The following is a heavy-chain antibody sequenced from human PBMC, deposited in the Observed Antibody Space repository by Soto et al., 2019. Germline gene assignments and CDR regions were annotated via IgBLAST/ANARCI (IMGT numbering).Heavy chain of an antibody. J-gene: IGHJ6*02. V-gene: IGHV1-2*04. D-gene: IGHD1-20*01. CDR1: GYTFTSYG. CDR2: INPNSGGT. CDR3: ARERVYLTRSSYYYYYGMDV. Sequence: ASVKVSCKASGYTFTSYGISWVRQAPGQGLEWMGWINPNSGGTNYAQKFQGWVTMTRDTSISTAYMELSRLRSDDTAVYYCARERVYLTRSSYYYYYGMDVWGQGTTVTAP.